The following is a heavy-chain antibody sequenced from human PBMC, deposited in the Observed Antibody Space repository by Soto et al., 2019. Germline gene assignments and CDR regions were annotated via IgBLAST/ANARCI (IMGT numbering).Heavy chain of an antibody. CDR1: GYTFTGYY. CDR2: INPNSGGT. D-gene: IGHD2-2*01. V-gene: IGHV1-2*02. Sequence: ASVKVSCKASGYTFTGYYMHWVRQAPGQGLEWMGWINPNSGGTNYAQKFQGRVTMTRDTSISTAYMELSRLRSDDTAVYYCARDLTNCSSTSCYHYGMDVCGQRTTVTVSS. J-gene: IGHJ6*02. CDR3: ARDLTNCSSTSCYHYGMDV.